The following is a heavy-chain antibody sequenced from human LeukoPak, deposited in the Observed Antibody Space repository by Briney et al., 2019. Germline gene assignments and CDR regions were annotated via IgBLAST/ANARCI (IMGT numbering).Heavy chain of an antibody. V-gene: IGHV3-23*01. Sequence: TGGSLRLSCVASGFTFTSDAMNWVRQAPGKGLEWVSSTVSRGTTQYADSVKGRFTVSRDTFKNTLYLQMNSLRADDTAVYYCAKCSTSAYTTGWCNWIDPWGQGTLVTVSS. CDR3: AKCSTSAYTTGWCNWIDP. CDR2: TVSRGTT. J-gene: IGHJ5*02. CDR1: GFTFTSDA. D-gene: IGHD6-19*01.